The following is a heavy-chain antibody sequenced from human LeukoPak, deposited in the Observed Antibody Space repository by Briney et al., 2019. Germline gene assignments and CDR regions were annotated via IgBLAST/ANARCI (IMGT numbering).Heavy chain of an antibody. Sequence: PGESLRLSCAASGFTFSIYAMSWVRQAPGKGLEWVSGISGSGGSTYYADSVKGRFTISRDNAKNTLYMQMSSLRAEDTAVYYCAKGRDGGYWGQGTLVIVSS. J-gene: IGHJ4*02. V-gene: IGHV3-23*01. CDR3: AKGRDGGY. D-gene: IGHD3-10*01. CDR2: ISGSGGST. CDR1: GFTFSIYA.